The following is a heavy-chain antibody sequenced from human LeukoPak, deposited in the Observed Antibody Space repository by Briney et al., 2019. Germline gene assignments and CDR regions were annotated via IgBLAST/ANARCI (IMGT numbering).Heavy chain of an antibody. Sequence: GGSLRLSCAASGFTFSSYAMSWVRQAPGKGLEWVSAISGSGGSTYYADSVKGRFTISRDNSKNTLYLQMNSLRAEDTAVYYCARDFWSGYDPFDYWGQGTLVTVSS. V-gene: IGHV3-23*01. CDR2: ISGSGGST. CDR1: GFTFSSYA. J-gene: IGHJ4*02. CDR3: ARDFWSGYDPFDY. D-gene: IGHD3-3*01.